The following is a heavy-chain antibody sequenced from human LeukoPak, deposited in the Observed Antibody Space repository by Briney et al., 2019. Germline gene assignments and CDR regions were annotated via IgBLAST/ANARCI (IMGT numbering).Heavy chain of an antibody. CDR3: ARGPLQLWSFDY. D-gene: IGHD5-18*01. CDR1: GFIFTSYS. CDR2: ISSSGRTI. V-gene: IGHV3-48*04. J-gene: IGHJ4*02. Sequence: PGGSLRLSCAASGFIFTSYSMNWIRQAPGKGLEWVSYISSSGRTIHYADSVKGRFTISRDNAKNSLFLQMNGLRAEDTAVYYCARGPLQLWSFDYWGQGTLVTVSS.